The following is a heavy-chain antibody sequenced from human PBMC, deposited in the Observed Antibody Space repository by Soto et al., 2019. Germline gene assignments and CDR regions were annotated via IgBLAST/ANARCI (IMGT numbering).Heavy chain of an antibody. V-gene: IGHV4-31*03. CDR1: GGSINSGGYY. CDR2: IYYNGRT. Sequence: QVQLQESGPGLVKPSQTQSLTCTVSGGSINSGGYYWSWIRQHPGQGLEWIGYIYYNGRTYYNPSLESRSSISVDTSKNQFSLKIHSVTAADKAVYFCARLPSIINYPMDVWGPGTPVTVSS. J-gene: IGHJ6*02. CDR3: ARLPSIINYPMDV.